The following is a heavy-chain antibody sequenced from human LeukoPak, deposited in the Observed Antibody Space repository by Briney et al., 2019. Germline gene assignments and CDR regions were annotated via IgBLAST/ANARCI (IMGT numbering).Heavy chain of an antibody. V-gene: IGHV1-24*01. CDR1: GYTLTELS. J-gene: IGHJ5*02. CDR3: ATIRAAAVGFDP. Sequence: ASVKVSCTVSGYTLTELSMHWVRQAPGKGLEWMGGFDPEDGETIYAQKFQDRVTMTEDTSTDTAYMELSSLRSEDTAVYYCATIRAAAVGFDPWGQGTLVTVSS. CDR2: FDPEDGET. D-gene: IGHD6-13*01.